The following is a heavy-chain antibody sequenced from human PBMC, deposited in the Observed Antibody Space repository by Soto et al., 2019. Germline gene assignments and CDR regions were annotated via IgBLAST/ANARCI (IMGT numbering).Heavy chain of an antibody. V-gene: IGHV1-18*01. J-gene: IGHJ3*02. CDR3: ASPYSSSWRDAFDI. CDR1: GYTFTSYG. D-gene: IGHD6-13*01. CDR2: ISAYNGNT. Sequence: GASVKVSCKASGYTFTSYGISWVRQAPGQGLEWMGWISAYNGNTNYAQKLQGRVTMTTDTSTSTAYMELRSLRSDDTAVYYCASPYSSSWRDAFDIWGQGTMVTVSS.